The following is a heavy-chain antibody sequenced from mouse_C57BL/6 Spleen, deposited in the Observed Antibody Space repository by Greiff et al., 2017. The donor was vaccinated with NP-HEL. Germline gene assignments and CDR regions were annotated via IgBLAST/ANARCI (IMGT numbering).Heavy chain of an antibody. CDR1: GYTFTSYW. V-gene: IGHV1-50*01. D-gene: IGHD1-1*01. CDR2: IDPSDSYT. J-gene: IGHJ1*03. Sequence: QVQLKQPGAELVKPGASVKLSCKASGYTFTSYWMQWVKQRPGQGLEWIGEIDPSDSYTNYNQKFKGKATLTVDTSSSTAYMQLSSLTSEDSAVYYCARRHYYGSSYRYFDVWGTGTTVTVSS. CDR3: ARRHYYGSSYRYFDV.